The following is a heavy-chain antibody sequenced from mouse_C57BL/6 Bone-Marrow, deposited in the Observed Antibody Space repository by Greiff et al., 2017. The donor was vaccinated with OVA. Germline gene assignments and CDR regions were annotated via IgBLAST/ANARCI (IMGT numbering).Heavy chain of an antibody. CDR1: GFSLTSYG. CDR2: IWSGGST. V-gene: IGHV2-2*01. Sequence: VKLMESGPGLVQPSQSLSITCPVSGFSLTSYGVHWVRQSPGKGLEWLGVIWSGGSTDYNAAFISRLSISKDNSKSQVFFKMNSLQAVDTAIYYCARRGKYTMASRRPGTSVTVST. J-gene: IGHJ4*01. D-gene: IGHD5-1-1*01. CDR3: ARRGKYTMAS.